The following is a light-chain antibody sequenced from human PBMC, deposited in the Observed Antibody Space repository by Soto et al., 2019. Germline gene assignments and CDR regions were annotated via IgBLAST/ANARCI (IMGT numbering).Light chain of an antibody. CDR2: GAS. Sequence: EIVLTQSPGSLSLSPGERATLSCRASQSVDSSFFAWYQQKPGQAPRLLIYGASNRATGIPDRFSGSWSGTDFTLTISRLEPEDFSVYYCQQYGSSVTFGQGTKVEIK. V-gene: IGKV3-20*01. J-gene: IGKJ1*01. CDR3: QQYGSSVT. CDR1: QSVDSSF.